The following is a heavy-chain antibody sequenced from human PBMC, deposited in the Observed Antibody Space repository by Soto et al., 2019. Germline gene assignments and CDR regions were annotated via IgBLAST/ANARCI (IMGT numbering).Heavy chain of an antibody. CDR2: IYSGGST. CDR1: GFTVSSNY. CDR3: AEQVVPAAYFQH. D-gene: IGHD2-2*01. V-gene: IGHV3-66*04. J-gene: IGHJ1*01. Sequence: GGSLRLSCAASGFTVSSNYMSWVRQAPGKGLEWVSVIYSGGSTYYADSVKGRFTISRDNSKNTLYLQMNSLRAEDTAVYYCAEQVVPAAYFQHWGQGTLVTVSS.